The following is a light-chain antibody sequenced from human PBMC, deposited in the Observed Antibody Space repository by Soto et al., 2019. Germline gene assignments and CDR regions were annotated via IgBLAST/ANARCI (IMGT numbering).Light chain of an antibody. Sequence: QSALTQPPSASGSPGQSVTISCTGTSSDVGGYNYVSWYHQHPGKAPKLMIYEVSKRPSGVPDRFSGSKSGNTASLTVSGLQAEDEADYYCSSYAGSNNFVVFGGGTTLTVL. J-gene: IGLJ2*01. V-gene: IGLV2-8*01. CDR1: SSDVGGYNY. CDR3: SSYAGSNNFVV. CDR2: EVS.